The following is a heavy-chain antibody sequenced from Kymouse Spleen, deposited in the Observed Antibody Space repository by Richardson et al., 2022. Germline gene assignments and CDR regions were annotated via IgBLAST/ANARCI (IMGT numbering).Heavy chain of an antibody. J-gene: IGHJ2*01. CDR2: IRSKANSYAT. D-gene: IGHD3-10*01. Sequence: EVQLVESGGGLVQPGGSLKLSCAASGFTFSGSAMHWVRQASGKGLEWVGRIRSKANSYATAYAASVKGRFTISRDDSKNTAYLQMNSLKTEDTAVYYCTRRVTMVRGVIGWYFDLWGRGTLVTVSS. V-gene: IGHV3-73*02. CDR3: TRRVTMVRGVIGWYFDL. CDR1: GFTFSGSA.